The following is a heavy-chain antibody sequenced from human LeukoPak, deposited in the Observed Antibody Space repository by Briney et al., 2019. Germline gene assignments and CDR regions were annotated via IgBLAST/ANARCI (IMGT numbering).Heavy chain of an antibody. D-gene: IGHD2/OR15-2a*01. V-gene: IGHV3-30*02. CDR2: IRYDGSNK. J-gene: IGHJ4*02. CDR3: AKESGFRRPPLDY. CDR1: GFTFSSYG. Sequence: GGSLRLSCAASGFTFSSYGMHWVRQAPGKGLEWVAFIRYDGSNKYHADSVKGRFTISRDNSKNTLYLQMNSLRAEDTAVYYCAKESGFRRPPLDYWGQGTLVTVS.